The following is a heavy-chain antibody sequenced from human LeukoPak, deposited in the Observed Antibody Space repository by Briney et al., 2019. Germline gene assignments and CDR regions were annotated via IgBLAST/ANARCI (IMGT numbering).Heavy chain of an antibody. CDR2: IHATGST. CDR3: ARIYCSGGSCYYFDY. J-gene: IGHJ4*02. V-gene: IGHV4-4*07. D-gene: IGHD2-15*01. CDR1: GGSISSFY. Sequence: SETLSLTCTVSGGSISSFYWSWIRQAAGKGLEWIGRIHATGSTNYNPSLKSRVTMSVDTSKNQFPLKLSSVTAADTAVYYCARIYCSGGSCYYFDYWGQGTLVTVSS.